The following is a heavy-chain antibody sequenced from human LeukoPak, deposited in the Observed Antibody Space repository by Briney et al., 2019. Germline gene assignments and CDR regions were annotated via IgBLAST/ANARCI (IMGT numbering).Heavy chain of an antibody. Sequence: ASVKVSCKASGYTFTSYDINWVRQATGQGLEWMGWMNPNSGDTGYAQKFQGRVTMTRNTSISTAYMELSSLRSEDTAVYYCASVTGYSSSPGDYWGQGTLVTVSS. CDR1: GYTFTSYD. CDR2: MNPNSGDT. V-gene: IGHV1-8*01. D-gene: IGHD6-13*01. CDR3: ASVTGYSSSPGDY. J-gene: IGHJ4*02.